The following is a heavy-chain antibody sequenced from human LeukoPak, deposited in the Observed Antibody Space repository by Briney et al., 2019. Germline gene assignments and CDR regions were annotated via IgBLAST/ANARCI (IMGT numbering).Heavy chain of an antibody. D-gene: IGHD3-10*01. Sequence: ASVKVSCKASGYTFTGYYMHWVRQAPGQGLEWIGWINCNSGDTNYAQKLQGRVTMTTDTSTSTAYMELRSLRSDDTAVYYCAREQSGYMDVWGKGTTVTVSS. CDR2: INCNSGDT. CDR1: GYTFTGYY. CDR3: AREQSGYMDV. V-gene: IGHV1-2*02. J-gene: IGHJ6*03.